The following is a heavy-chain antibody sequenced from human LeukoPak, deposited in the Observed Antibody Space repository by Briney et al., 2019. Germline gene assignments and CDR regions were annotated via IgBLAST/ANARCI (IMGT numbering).Heavy chain of an antibody. CDR2: ISGSGGNT. CDR1: GFTFSSYG. V-gene: IGHV3-23*01. CDR3: AKDLFSGSGRAGNMDV. Sequence: GGSLRLSCAASGFTFSSYGMSWVRRAPGKGPEWVSGISGSGGNTYYADSVKGRFTISRDNPQNTLYLQMNTLRAEDTAVYYCAKDLFSGSGRAGNMDVWGKGTTVTVSS. D-gene: IGHD3-10*01. J-gene: IGHJ6*03.